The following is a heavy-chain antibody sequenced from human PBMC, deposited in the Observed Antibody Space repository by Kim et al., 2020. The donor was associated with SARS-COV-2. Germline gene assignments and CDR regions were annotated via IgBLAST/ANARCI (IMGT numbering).Heavy chain of an antibody. CDR3: AGVYGFWKPYYMDV. Sequence: SETLSLTCAVYGGSFSGYYWSWIRQPPGKGLEWIGEINHSGSTNYNPSLKSRVTISVDTSKNQFSLKLSSGTAADTAVFYCAGVYGFWKPYYMDVWGKGT. CDR1: GGSFSGYY. V-gene: IGHV4-34*01. CDR2: INHSGST. D-gene: IGHD3-3*01. J-gene: IGHJ6*03.